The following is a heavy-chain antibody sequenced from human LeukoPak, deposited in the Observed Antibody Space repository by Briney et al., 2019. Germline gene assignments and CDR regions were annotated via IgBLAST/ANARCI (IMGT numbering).Heavy chain of an antibody. J-gene: IGHJ5*02. D-gene: IGHD2-8*01. Sequence: SETLSLTCTVSGGSISSSSFHWGWIRQPPGKGLEWIGTIFYSGSTYYNPSLKSRVTMSVDTSKNQFSLKLSSVTAADTAVYYCARQGCISGQGSRNNWFDPWGQGSLVTVSS. CDR3: ARQGCISGQGSRNNWFDP. CDR1: GGSISSSSFH. CDR2: IFYSGST. V-gene: IGHV4-39*01.